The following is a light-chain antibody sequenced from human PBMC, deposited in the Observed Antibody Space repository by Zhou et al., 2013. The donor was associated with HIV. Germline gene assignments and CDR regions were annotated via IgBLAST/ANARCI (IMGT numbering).Light chain of an antibody. Sequence: DIQMTQSPSALSASVGDRVTITCRASQTVNNWLAWYQQKPGKTPKLLIYKVSNLESGVPSRFSGSGSGAHFTLTISSLQPDDFATYYCQQYDTFWTFGQGTKVE. CDR3: QQYDTFWT. CDR2: KVS. CDR1: QTVNNW. J-gene: IGKJ1*01. V-gene: IGKV1-5*03.